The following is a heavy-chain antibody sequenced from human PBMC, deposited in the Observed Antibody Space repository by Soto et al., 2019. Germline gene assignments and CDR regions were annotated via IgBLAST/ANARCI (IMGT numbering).Heavy chain of an antibody. CDR2: IYPGDSDT. CDR3: ARVKGPAATDDVFDI. J-gene: IGHJ3*02. CDR1: GYSFTSYW. Sequence: GESLKISCKGSGYSFTSYWIGWVRQMPGKGLEWMGIIYPGDSDTRYSPSFQGQVTISADKSISTAYLQWSSLKASDTAMYYCARVKGPAATDDVFDIWGQGTTVIGSS. D-gene: IGHD2-2*01. V-gene: IGHV5-51*01.